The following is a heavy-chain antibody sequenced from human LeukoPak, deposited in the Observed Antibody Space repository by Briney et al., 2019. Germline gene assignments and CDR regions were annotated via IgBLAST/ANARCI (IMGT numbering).Heavy chain of an antibody. CDR1: GGSISSYY. Sequence: SETLSLTCTVSGGSISSYYWSWLRQPPGKGLEWIGYIYYSGSTNYNPSLKSRVTISVDTSKNQFSLKLSSVTAADTAVYYCARDLGKYYFDYWGQGTLVTVSS. V-gene: IGHV4-59*01. CDR3: ARDLGKYYFDY. D-gene: IGHD7-27*01. J-gene: IGHJ4*02. CDR2: IYYSGST.